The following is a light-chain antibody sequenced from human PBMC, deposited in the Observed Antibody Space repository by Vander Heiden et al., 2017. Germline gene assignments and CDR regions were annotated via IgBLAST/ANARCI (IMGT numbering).Light chain of an antibody. V-gene: IGLV3-1*01. CDR1: KLGDKY. CDR2: QDS. J-gene: IGLJ1*01. Sequence: SYALTQPPSVSVSPGQTASITCSGDKLGDKYACWYQQKPGQSPILLIYQDSKRHSGIPERFSGSNSGNTATLTISGTQAMDEAAYFCQTWDSSTAVFGTGTKVTVL. CDR3: QTWDSSTAV.